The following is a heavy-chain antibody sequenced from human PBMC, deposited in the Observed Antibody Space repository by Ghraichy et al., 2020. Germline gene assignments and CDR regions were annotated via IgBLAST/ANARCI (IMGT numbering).Heavy chain of an antibody. CDR2: IYYSGNT. Sequence: SETLSLTCTVSGGSISSSSYYWGWIRQPPGKGLEWIGSIYYSGNTYYNPSLKSRLTISVDTSKNQFSLKLSSVTAADTAVYYCARLPYWGLSTPIDYWGQGTLVTVSS. CDR1: GGSISSSSYY. CDR3: ARLPYWGLSTPIDY. J-gene: IGHJ4*02. V-gene: IGHV4-39*01. D-gene: IGHD7-27*01.